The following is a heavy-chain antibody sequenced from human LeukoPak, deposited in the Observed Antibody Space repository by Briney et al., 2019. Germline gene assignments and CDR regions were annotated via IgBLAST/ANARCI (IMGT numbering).Heavy chain of an antibody. V-gene: IGHV4-34*11. J-gene: IGHJ3*01. CDR2: VYYSGST. CDR1: GGSFSGYY. D-gene: IGHD6-19*01. Sequence: SETLSLTCAVYGGSFSGYYWSWIRQPPGKGLEWIGSVYYSGSTYYNAPLKSRVTISVDTSKNQFSLKLSAVTAADTAMHYCAREDAVSSDDAFDLWGQGTMVTVS. CDR3: AREDAVSSDDAFDL.